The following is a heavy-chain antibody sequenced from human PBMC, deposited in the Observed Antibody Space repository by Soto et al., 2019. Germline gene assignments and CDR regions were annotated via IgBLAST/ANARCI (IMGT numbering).Heavy chain of an antibody. CDR3: ARSKAGIKISSALDY. D-gene: IGHD3-16*01. Sequence: ASVKVSCKASGYIFTSYDMHWVRQAPGQGLEWMGIINPSGGSTSYAQKFQGRVTMTRDTSTSTVYMELSSLRSEDTAVYYCARSKAGIKISSALDYWGQGTLVTVPS. CDR2: INPSGGST. J-gene: IGHJ4*02. CDR1: GYIFTSYD. V-gene: IGHV1-46*03.